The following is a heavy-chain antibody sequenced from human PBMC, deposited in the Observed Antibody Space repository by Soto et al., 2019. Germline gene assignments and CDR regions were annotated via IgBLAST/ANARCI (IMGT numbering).Heavy chain of an antibody. D-gene: IGHD2-15*01. V-gene: IGHV3-74*01. Sequence: GSLRLSCAASGFTFSSYWMHWVRQAPGKGLVWVSRINSDGSSTGYADSVKGRFTISRDNAKNTLYLQMNSLRAEDTAVYYCVRTSLVVAAATREDYWGQGTLVPVSS. CDR2: INSDGSST. CDR3: VRTSLVVAAATREDY. CDR1: GFTFSSYW. J-gene: IGHJ4*02.